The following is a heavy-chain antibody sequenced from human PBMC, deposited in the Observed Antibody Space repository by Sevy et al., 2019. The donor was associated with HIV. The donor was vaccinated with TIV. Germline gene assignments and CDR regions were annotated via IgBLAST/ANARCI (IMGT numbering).Heavy chain of an antibody. D-gene: IGHD6-13*01. CDR1: GYSFTSYW. CDR2: IYPGDSDT. Sequence: GESLKISCKGSGYSFTSYWIGWVRQMPGKGLEWMGIIYPGDSDTIYSPSFQGQVTISADKSISTAYLQWSSLKASDTAMYYCARLPEIAAAGLYFDYWGQGTLVTVSS. V-gene: IGHV5-51*01. J-gene: IGHJ4*02. CDR3: ARLPEIAAAGLYFDY.